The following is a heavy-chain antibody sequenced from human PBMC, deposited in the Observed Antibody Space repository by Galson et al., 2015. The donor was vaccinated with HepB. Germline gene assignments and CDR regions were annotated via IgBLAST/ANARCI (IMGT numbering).Heavy chain of an antibody. V-gene: IGHV2-5*01. CDR3: GHLPPIYDRSGYYFLGLSGVDY. CDR2: IYWNDDK. D-gene: IGHD3-22*01. Sequence: PALVKPTQTLTLTCTFSGFSLTTSRVGVGWIRQPPGKALEWLALIYWNDDKRYSPSLKSRLTITKDTSKNQVVLTMTNLDPVDTATYYCGHLPPIYDRSGYYFLGLSGVDYWGQGTLVTVSS. J-gene: IGHJ4*02. CDR1: GFSLTTSRVG.